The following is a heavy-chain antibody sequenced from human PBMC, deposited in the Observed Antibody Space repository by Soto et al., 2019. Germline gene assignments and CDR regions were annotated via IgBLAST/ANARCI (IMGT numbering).Heavy chain of an antibody. V-gene: IGHV3-23*01. Sequence: GGSLRLSCAASGFIFNNYAMSWVRQAPGKGLEWVSAISGSGGSTYYADSVKGRFTISRDNSKNTLYLQMNSLRAEDTAVYYCAKGGEIRFLEWLLAWDYYYGMDVWGQGTTVTVSS. CDR1: GFIFNNYA. CDR3: AKGGEIRFLEWLLAWDYYYGMDV. D-gene: IGHD3-3*01. J-gene: IGHJ6*02. CDR2: ISGSGGST.